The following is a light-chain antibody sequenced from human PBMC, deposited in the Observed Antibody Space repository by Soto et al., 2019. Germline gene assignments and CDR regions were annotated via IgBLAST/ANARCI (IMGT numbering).Light chain of an antibody. V-gene: IGLV2-14*01. CDR3: DSYTSSRAYV. Sequence: QSALTQPASVSGSPGQSITISCTGTSSDVGGYNYVSWYQQQSGKAPKLIIDEVSYRPSGVSNRFSGSKSGNTASLTISGHHAEDEADYYCDSYTSSRAYVFGIGTKLTVL. J-gene: IGLJ1*01. CDR2: EVS. CDR1: SSDVGGYNY.